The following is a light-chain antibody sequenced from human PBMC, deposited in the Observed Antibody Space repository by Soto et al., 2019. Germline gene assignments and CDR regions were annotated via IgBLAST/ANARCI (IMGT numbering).Light chain of an antibody. CDR2: GAS. CDR1: QTVSTY. J-gene: IGKJ2*01. V-gene: IGKV1-39*01. CDR3: QQSYKTPRT. Sequence: DIQMTQSPSSLSASVGDTVTFTCRASQTVSTYLNWYLLKPGKAPKLLIYGASSLQSVVPSRFSANGSATEFALTISGLRPEDSATFYCQQSYKTPRTFGQGSRLE.